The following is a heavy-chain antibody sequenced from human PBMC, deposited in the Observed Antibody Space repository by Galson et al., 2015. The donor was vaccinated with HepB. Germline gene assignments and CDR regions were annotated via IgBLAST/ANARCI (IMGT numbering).Heavy chain of an antibody. CDR2: INPNSGGT. V-gene: IGHV1-2*06. CDR3: ARDPRYSSSWKD. D-gene: IGHD6-13*01. Sequence: SVKVSCKASGYTFTGYYMHWVRQAPGQGLEWMGRINPNSGGTNYAQKFQGRVTMTRDTSIGTAYMELSRLRSDDTAVYYCARDPRYSSSWKDWGQGTLVTASS. J-gene: IGHJ4*02. CDR1: GYTFTGYY.